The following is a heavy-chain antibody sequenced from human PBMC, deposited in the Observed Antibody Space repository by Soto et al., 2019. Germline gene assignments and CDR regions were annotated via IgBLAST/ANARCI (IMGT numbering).Heavy chain of an antibody. CDR2: IYYSGST. CDR3: ARRGYGSGSYYVDV. J-gene: IGHJ6*02. CDR1: GGSISSSSYY. Sequence: SETLSLTCTVSGGSISSSSYYWGWIRQPPGKGLEWIGSIYYSGSTYYNPSLKSRVAISVDTSKNQFSLKLSSVTAADTAVYYCARRGYGSGSYYVDVWGQGTTVTVSS. V-gene: IGHV4-39*01. D-gene: IGHD3-10*01.